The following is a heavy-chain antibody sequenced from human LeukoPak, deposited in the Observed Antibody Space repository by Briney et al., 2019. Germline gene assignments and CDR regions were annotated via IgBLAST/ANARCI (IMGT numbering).Heavy chain of an antibody. CDR1: GGSISSYY. D-gene: IGHD3-22*01. V-gene: IGHV4-4*07. Sequence: ETLSLTCTVSGGSISSYYWSWIRQPTGKGLEWIGRIYTSGSTNYNPSLKSRVTMSVDTSKNQFSLKLSSVTAADTAVYYCARDQYYYDSSGYLLDYWGQGTLVTVSS. CDR3: ARDQYYYDSSGYLLDY. CDR2: IYTSGST. J-gene: IGHJ4*02.